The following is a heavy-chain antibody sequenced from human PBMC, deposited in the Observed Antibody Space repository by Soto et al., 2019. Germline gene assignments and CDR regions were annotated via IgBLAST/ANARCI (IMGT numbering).Heavy chain of an antibody. D-gene: IGHD3-10*01. CDR3: AKDRGGGQVGLFDS. CDR2: ITWNSDSI. Sequence: EVQLAESGGGLVQPGGSLRLSCAASGFTFDHYAMHWVRQTPGKGLEWVSGITWNSDSIGYADSVKGRFTISRDNAKKSLSLQMNRLRAEDTALYYCAKDRGGGQVGLFDSWGQGTLVTVSS. J-gene: IGHJ4*02. V-gene: IGHV3-9*01. CDR1: GFTFDHYA.